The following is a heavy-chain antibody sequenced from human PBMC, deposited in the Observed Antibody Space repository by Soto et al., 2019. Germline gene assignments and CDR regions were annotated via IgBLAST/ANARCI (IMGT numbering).Heavy chain of an antibody. D-gene: IGHD6-13*01. CDR1: GYTFTSYY. J-gene: IGHJ6*02. CDR3: ARGDSSSWYDYYGMDV. CDR2: INPSGGST. V-gene: IGHV1-46*01. Sequence: VASVKVSCKASGYTFTSYYMHWVRQAPGQGLEWMGIINPSGGSTSYAQKFQGRVTMTRDTSTSTVYMELSSLRSEDTAVYYCARGDSSSWYDYYGMDVWGQGTTVTVSS.